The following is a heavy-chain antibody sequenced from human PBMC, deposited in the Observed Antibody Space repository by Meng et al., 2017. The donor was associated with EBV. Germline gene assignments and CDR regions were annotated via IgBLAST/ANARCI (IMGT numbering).Heavy chain of an antibody. J-gene: IGHJ5*02. CDR3: ARVVATIFTNWFDP. Sequence: LQLKGSGPRLGKPSETLYLTCTVSGGSISSSSYSWGWIRQPPGKGLEWIGSIYYSGSPYYNPSLKSRVTISVDTSKNQFSLKLSSVTAADTAVYYCARVVATIFTNWFDPWGQGTLVTVSS. V-gene: IGHV4-39*07. CDR2: IYYSGSP. CDR1: GGSISSSSYS. D-gene: IGHD5-12*01.